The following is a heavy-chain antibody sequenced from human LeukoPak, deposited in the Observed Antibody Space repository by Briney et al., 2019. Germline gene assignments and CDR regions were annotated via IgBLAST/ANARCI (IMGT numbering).Heavy chain of an antibody. CDR1: GFTFSSYA. V-gene: IGHV3-23*01. CDR2: ISASGGST. D-gene: IGHD6-13*01. Sequence: GGSLRLSCAASGFTFSSYAMTWVRQAPGKGLEWVSTISASGGSTYYADSVKGRFTLSRDNSKTTLYLQMNSLRAEDTAVYYCAKDRYTSSWYYLDYWGQGTLVTVSS. J-gene: IGHJ4*02. CDR3: AKDRYTSSWYYLDY.